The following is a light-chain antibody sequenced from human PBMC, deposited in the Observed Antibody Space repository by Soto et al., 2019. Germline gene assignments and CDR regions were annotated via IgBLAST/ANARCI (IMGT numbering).Light chain of an antibody. CDR3: QQYNSYGT. CDR1: QSISSW. Sequence: DIQMTQSPSTLSASVGDRVTITCRASQSISSWLAWYQQKPGKAPKLLIYDASSLESGVPSRFSGSGSGTEFTLTISSLQPDDFATYYCQQYNSYGTFGQGTKADIK. CDR2: DAS. J-gene: IGKJ1*01. V-gene: IGKV1-5*01.